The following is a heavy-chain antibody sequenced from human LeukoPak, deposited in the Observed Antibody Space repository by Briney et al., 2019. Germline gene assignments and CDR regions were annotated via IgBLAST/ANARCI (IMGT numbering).Heavy chain of an antibody. CDR3: ARTISGVNSPFDY. V-gene: IGHV3-30*02. D-gene: IGHD4-23*01. Sequence: GGSLRLSCVASGFTFSSYWMSWVRQAPGKGLEWVAFIRYDGSNKYYADSVKGRFTISRDNSKNTLYLQMNSLRAEDTAVYYCARTISGVNSPFDYWGQGTLVTVSS. J-gene: IGHJ4*02. CDR1: GFTFSSYW. CDR2: IRYDGSNK.